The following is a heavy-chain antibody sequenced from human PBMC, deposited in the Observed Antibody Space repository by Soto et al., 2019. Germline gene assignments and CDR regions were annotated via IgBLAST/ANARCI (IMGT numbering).Heavy chain of an antibody. CDR1: GFTFSSYA. D-gene: IGHD3-9*01. V-gene: IGHV3-30-3*01. Sequence: GGSLRLSCAASGFTFSSYAMHWVRQAPGKGLEWVAVISYDGSNKYYADSVKGRFTISRDNSKNTLYLQMNSLRAEDTAVYYCAREFGTDSLSPHYYYGMDVWGQGTTVTVSS. CDR2: ISYDGSNK. J-gene: IGHJ6*02. CDR3: AREFGTDSLSPHYYYGMDV.